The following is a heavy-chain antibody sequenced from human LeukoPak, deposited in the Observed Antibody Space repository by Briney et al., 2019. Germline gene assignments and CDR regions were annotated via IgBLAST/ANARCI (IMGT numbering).Heavy chain of an antibody. CDR1: GGFISSYY. V-gene: IGHV4-59*08. J-gene: IGHJ3*02. D-gene: IGHD3-3*01. CDR2: IYYSGST. Sequence: PSALLFLSWTVSGGFISSYYGSWLRQPPGKGLEWIGYIYYSGSTNYTPSLNIQVNISVYTSKKQCYVKLSSVSAADTAVYYCARHTKGITICGVVIRNPNAFDIWGQGTMVTVAS. CDR3: ARHTKGITICGVVIRNPNAFDI.